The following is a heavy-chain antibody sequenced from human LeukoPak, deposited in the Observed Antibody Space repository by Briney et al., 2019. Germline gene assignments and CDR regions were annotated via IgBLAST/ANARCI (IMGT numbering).Heavy chain of an antibody. CDR2: IYSGGTT. CDR3: ARATDSSGCCTFDY. V-gene: IGHV3-53*01. Sequence: GGSLRLSCAASGFTVSSNYMSRVRQAPGKGLEWVSIIYSGGTTYYADSVKGRFTISRDNSKNTLFLQMDSLRPEDTAVYYCARATDSSGCCTFDYWGQGTLVTVSS. J-gene: IGHJ4*02. CDR1: GFTVSSNY. D-gene: IGHD6-19*01.